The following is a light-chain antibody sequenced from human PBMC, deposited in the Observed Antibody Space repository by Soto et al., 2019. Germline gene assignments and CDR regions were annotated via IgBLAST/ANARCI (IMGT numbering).Light chain of an antibody. V-gene: IGLV1-44*01. CDR1: GSNIGSNT. CDR2: SNN. J-gene: IGLJ2*01. Sequence: QSVLTQPPSESGTPGQRVTISCSGSGSNIGSNTVNWYQQLPGTAPKFLIYSNNQRPSGVPKRFSASKSGTSASLAISGLQSEDEADYYCATWDDSLNGHVVFGGGTQLTVL. CDR3: ATWDDSLNGHVV.